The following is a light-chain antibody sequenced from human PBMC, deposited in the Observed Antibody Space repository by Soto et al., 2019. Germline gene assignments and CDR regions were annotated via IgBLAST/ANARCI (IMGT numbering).Light chain of an antibody. CDR2: AAS. J-gene: IGKJ4*01. Sequence: DIQLTQSPSFLSASVGDGVTITCRASQGISSYLAWYQQKPGKAPKVLIYAASTLRSGVPSTFNSSGSGTDFTITTGSVQPEDFATYYRKQRHTYPLTFGGGTNVEIK. V-gene: IGKV1-9*01. CDR3: KQRHTYPLT. CDR1: QGISSY.